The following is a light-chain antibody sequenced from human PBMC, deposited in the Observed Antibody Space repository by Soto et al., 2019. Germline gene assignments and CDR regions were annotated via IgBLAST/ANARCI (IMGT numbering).Light chain of an antibody. CDR2: AAS. J-gene: IGKJ5*01. V-gene: IGKV1-39*01. Sequence: DIQMTQSPYSLSASVGDRATITFRASEGISSHLNLYQQKSGRAPQLLIHAASTLQTGVPSRFSGSGSGTDFTLTICSLQPEDFATYYCQQSYSVPINFGKGTQLEI. CDR3: QQSYSVPIN. CDR1: EGISSH.